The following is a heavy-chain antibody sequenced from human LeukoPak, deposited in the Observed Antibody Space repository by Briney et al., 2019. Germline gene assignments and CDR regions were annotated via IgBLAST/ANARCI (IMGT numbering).Heavy chain of an antibody. CDR1: GFTFSSYA. Sequence: PGGSLRLSCAASGFTFSSYAMSWVRQAPGKGLEWVSAISGSGGSTYYADSVKGRFTISRDNSKNTLYLQMNSLRAEDTAVYYCARPMTTVTLSHSGYWGQGTLVTVSS. V-gene: IGHV3-23*01. CDR3: ARPMTTVTLSHSGY. CDR2: ISGSGGST. J-gene: IGHJ4*02. D-gene: IGHD4-17*01.